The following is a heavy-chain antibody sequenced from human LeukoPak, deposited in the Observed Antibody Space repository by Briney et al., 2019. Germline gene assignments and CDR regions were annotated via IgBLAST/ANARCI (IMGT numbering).Heavy chain of an antibody. V-gene: IGHV1-2*02. Sequence: GASVRVCCKASEYTFTGYYMHWVRQAPGQGLEWMGWINTNSGGTNYAQKFQGRVTMTRDTSISTAYMELSRLRTEDTAVYYCASYGSGSLFGYWGEGTLVTVSS. J-gene: IGHJ4*02. CDR2: INTNSGGT. CDR1: EYTFTGYY. CDR3: ASYGSGSLFGY. D-gene: IGHD3-10*01.